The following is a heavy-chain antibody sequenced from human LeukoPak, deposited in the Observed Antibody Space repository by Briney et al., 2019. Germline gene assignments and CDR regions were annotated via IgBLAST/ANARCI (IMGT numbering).Heavy chain of an antibody. D-gene: IGHD2-2*01. CDR3: ARHEGYCSSNSCYRGWFDP. Sequence: SETLPLTCAVSGYSISSGYYWGWIRQPPGKGLEWIGSIYQSGSAYYNPSLKSRLTISVDTSKNQFSLKLRSVTAADTAVYYCARHEGYCSSNSCYRGWFDPWGQGTLVIVSS. V-gene: IGHV4-38-2*01. CDR2: IYQSGSA. CDR1: GYSISSGYY. J-gene: IGHJ5*02.